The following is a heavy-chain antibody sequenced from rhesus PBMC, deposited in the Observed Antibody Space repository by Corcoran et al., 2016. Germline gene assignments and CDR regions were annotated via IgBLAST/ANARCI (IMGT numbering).Heavy chain of an antibody. D-gene: IGHD4-23*01. CDR3: AKGATVTTSEWYFDY. V-gene: IGHV1-156*01. J-gene: IGHJ4*01. Sequence: EVQLVQSGAEVKKPGASVKVSCKVSGYTFIELSMHWVRQAPGKGLEWVGDVDPVYGEIIHAEKFQGRVTMTEDTSTDTAYMELSSLRSEDTAVYYCAKGATVTTSEWYFDYWGQGVLVTVSS. CDR1: GYTFIELS. CDR2: VDPVYGEI.